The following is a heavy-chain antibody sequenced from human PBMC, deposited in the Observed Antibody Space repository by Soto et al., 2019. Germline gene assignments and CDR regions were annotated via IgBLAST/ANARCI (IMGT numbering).Heavy chain of an antibody. D-gene: IGHD3-3*01. CDR1: GFTFTTSG. J-gene: IGHJ5*02. V-gene: IGHV1-58*02. Sequence: QMQLMQSGPEVKEPGTSVRVSCKASGFTFTTSGIHWVRQASGQGLEWTGWIVVGRGNTKYNQKFQERVTLTRDMATDTAYMDLRSLTSGDTAAYYCGALVPPSGILERLSLDHLGQGTLVTVPS. CDR3: GALVPPSGILERLSLDH. CDR2: IVVGRGNT.